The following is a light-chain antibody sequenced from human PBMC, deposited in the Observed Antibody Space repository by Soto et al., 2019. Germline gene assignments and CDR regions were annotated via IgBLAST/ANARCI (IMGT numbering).Light chain of an antibody. CDR2: EGS. V-gene: IGLV2-23*01. J-gene: IGLJ2*01. CDR3: CSYAGSSTWV. CDR1: SSDVGSYHL. Sequence: QSVLTQPASVSGSPGQSITISCTGTSSDVGSYHLVSWYQQHPGKAPKLMIYEGSRRPSGVSHRFSGSKSGNTASLTISGLEAEDEADYYCCSYAGSSTWVFGGGTKLTVL.